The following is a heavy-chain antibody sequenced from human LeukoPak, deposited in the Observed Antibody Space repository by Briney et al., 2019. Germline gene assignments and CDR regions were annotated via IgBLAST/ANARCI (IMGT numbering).Heavy chain of an antibody. CDR3: ARIAMFYYESSGYYSDS. CDR1: GYSIYIGYY. D-gene: IGHD3-22*01. Sequence: SETLSLTCAVSGYSIYIGYYWGWIRQPPGKGLEWIGSIYHRGTTYYNPSLRRRVSISVDTSKNQFSLKLSSVTAADTAVYYCARIAMFYYESSGYYSDSWGQGTLVTVSS. CDR2: IYHRGTT. V-gene: IGHV4-38-2*01. J-gene: IGHJ5*01.